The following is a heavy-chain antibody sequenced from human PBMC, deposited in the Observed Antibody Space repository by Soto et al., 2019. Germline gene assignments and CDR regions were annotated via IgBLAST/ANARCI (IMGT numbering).Heavy chain of an antibody. V-gene: IGHV5-51*01. D-gene: IGHD3-16*01. Sequence: PGESLKISCKGCGYGFTSYCIGWVRQMPGKGLEWMGIIYPGDSDTRYSPSFQGQVTISADKSISTAYLQWSSLKASDTAMYYCARSDGYDYVWGTSPSYFYTLGQRTLLTVSS. CDR1: GYGFTSYC. CDR2: IYPGDSDT. J-gene: IGHJ4*02. CDR3: ARSDGYDYVWGTSPSYFYT.